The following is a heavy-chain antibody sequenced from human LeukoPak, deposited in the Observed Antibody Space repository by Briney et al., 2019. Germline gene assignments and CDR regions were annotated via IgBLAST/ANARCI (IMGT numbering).Heavy chain of an antibody. V-gene: IGHV3-23*01. CDR2: ISGSGGNT. CDR1: GFTFSRYA. J-gene: IGHJ4*02. Sequence: GGSLRLSCAASGFTFSRYAMSWVRQSPGKGLERVSAISGSGGNTYSADSVKGRCTISRDNSLQTLFLHVNSLRAEDTAVYYCARGMSATSGYLELEYWGQGALVTVST. D-gene: IGHD3-22*01. CDR3: ARGMSATSGYLELEY.